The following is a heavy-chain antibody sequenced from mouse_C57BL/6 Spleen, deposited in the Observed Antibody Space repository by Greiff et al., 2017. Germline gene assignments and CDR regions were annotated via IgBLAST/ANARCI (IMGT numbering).Heavy chain of an antibody. CDR1: GYSITSGYY. V-gene: IGHV3-6*01. Sequence: EVKLQESGPGLVKPSQSLSLTCSVTGYSITSGYYWNWIRQFPGNKLEWMGYISYDGSNNYNPSLKNRISITRDTSKNQFFLKLNSVTTEDTATYYCARDNYGSSWWGQGTTLTVSS. CDR3: ARDNYGSSW. J-gene: IGHJ2*01. D-gene: IGHD1-1*01. CDR2: ISYDGSN.